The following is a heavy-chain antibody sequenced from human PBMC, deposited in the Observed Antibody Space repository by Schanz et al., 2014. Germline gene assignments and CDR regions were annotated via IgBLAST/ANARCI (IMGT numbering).Heavy chain of an antibody. CDR2: MIGSGSSV. Sequence: EVQLLESGGGLVQPGGSLRLSCAASGFGFDDYAMSWVRQAPGKGLEWVSRMIGSGSSVFYADSVKGRFTISRDNLKNTVYLQMNSLRAEDTAVYYCAKAGSGWSTAGYYYWGQGTLVAVSS. CDR3: AKAGSGWSTAGYYY. D-gene: IGHD6-19*01. CDR1: GFGFDDYA. J-gene: IGHJ4*02. V-gene: IGHV3-23*01.